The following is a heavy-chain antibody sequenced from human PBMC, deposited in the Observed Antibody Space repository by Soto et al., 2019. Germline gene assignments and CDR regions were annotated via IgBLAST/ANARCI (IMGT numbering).Heavy chain of an antibody. CDR2: ISSRSSTI. V-gene: IGHV3-48*03. D-gene: IGHD3-16*02. CDR1: GFTFSGYE. CDR3: AREIVTFFDY. Sequence: EVQLVESGGGVVQPGGSLRLSCAASGFTFSGYEMNWVRQAPGKGLEWVSYISSRSSTIHYADSVKGRFPISRDDARNSLYLQLHSLRAADTAVFYCAREIVTFFDYWGQGTLVTVSS. J-gene: IGHJ4*02.